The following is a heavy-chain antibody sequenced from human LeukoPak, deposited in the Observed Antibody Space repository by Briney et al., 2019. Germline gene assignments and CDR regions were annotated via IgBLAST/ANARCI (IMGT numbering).Heavy chain of an antibody. Sequence: SVKVSCKASGGTFSSYAISWVRQAPGQGLEWMGGIIPIFGTANYAQKFQGRVTITADESTSTAYMELSSLRSEDTAVYYCASPTASGYSSSWYAFDIWGQGTMATVSS. J-gene: IGHJ3*02. CDR2: IIPIFGTA. V-gene: IGHV1-69*13. CDR1: GGTFSSYA. D-gene: IGHD6-13*01. CDR3: ASPTASGYSSSWYAFDI.